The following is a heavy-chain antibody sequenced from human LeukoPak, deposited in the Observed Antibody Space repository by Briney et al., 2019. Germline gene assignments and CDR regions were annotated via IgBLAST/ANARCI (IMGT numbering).Heavy chain of an antibody. J-gene: IGHJ3*02. CDR1: GFTFSSYW. Sequence: GGSLRLSCAASGFTFSSYWMSWVRQAPGKGLEWVSNINRGGSEKYYVDSVKGRFTISRDNAKNSLYLQMNSLRAEDTAVYYCARERSRTTPTLLWFGELLGDAFDIWAQETMVTVS. V-gene: IGHV3-7*01. CDR3: ARERSRTTPTLLWFGELLGDAFDI. D-gene: IGHD3-10*01. CDR2: INRGGSEK.